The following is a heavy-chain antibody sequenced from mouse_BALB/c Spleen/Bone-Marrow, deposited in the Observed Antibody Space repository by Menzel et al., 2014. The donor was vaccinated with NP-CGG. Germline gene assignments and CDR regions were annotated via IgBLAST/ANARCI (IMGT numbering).Heavy chain of an antibody. CDR3: ARHPSLWLRRGFAY. V-gene: IGHV4-1*02. CDR1: GFDFSRYW. Sequence: EVKLVESGGGLVQPGGSLKLSCEASGFDFSRYWMTWVRQAPGKGLEWIGEITPDSSTINYTPSLKDKFIISRDNAKNTLSLQMSKVRSEDTALYYCARHPSLWLRRGFAYWGQGTLVTDSA. D-gene: IGHD2-2*01. J-gene: IGHJ3*01. CDR2: ITPDSSTI.